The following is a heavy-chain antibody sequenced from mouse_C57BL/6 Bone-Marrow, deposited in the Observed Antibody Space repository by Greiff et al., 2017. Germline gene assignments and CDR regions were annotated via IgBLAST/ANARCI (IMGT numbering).Heavy chain of an antibody. V-gene: IGHV1-7*01. D-gene: IGHD1-1*01. CDR2: INPSCGYT. Sequence: VQLQQSGAELAKPGASVKLSCKASGYTFTSYWMHWVNQRPGQGLEWIGYINPSCGYTKYNTKFKDTATLTADKASSTAYMQLSSLSYEDSAVYYCARITLSSYGSSFYWYFDVWGTGTTVTVSS. J-gene: IGHJ1*03. CDR3: ARITLSSYGSSFYWYFDV. CDR1: GYTFTSYW.